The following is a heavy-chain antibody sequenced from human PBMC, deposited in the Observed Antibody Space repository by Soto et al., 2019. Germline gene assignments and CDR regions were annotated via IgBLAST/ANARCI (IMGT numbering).Heavy chain of an antibody. J-gene: IGHJ2*01. Sequence: DVQLLESGGGLVQPGGSLRLSCAASGFTFRSYAMSWVRQAPGKGLAWVSGISGSGMSTHYADSVKGRFTVSRDNSKNTLNLQMNTLRAEDTAVYNCAKEPVGPDWYFDLWGRGTLVTVSS. CDR3: AKEPVGPDWYFDL. CDR2: ISGSGMST. V-gene: IGHV3-23*01. CDR1: GFTFRSYA.